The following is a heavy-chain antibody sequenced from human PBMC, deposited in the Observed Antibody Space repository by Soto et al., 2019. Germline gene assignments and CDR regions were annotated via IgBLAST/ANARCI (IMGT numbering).Heavy chain of an antibody. CDR2: INHSGST. D-gene: IGHD2-8*01. J-gene: IGHJ6*02. Sequence: NPSETLSLTCAVYGGSFSGYYWSWIRQPPGKGLEWIGEINHSGSTNYNPSLKSRVTISVDTSKNQFSLKLSSVTAADTAVYYCARDRYCTNGVCYNYYYYGMDVWGQGTTVTVSS. V-gene: IGHV4-34*01. CDR3: ARDRYCTNGVCYNYYYYGMDV. CDR1: GGSFSGYY.